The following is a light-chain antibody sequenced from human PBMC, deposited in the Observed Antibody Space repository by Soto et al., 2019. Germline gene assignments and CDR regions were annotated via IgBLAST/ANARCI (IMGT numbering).Light chain of an antibody. Sequence: QSALTQPPSASGSPGQSVAISCTGTSSDVGGYNYVSWYQHHPGKAPKLIIFDVSNRPSGISNRFSGSKSGNTASLTISGLQAEDEADYYCISYTSSSPYVFGTGTKLTVL. CDR3: ISYTSSSPYV. J-gene: IGLJ1*01. CDR1: SSDVGGYNY. V-gene: IGLV2-14*03. CDR2: DVS.